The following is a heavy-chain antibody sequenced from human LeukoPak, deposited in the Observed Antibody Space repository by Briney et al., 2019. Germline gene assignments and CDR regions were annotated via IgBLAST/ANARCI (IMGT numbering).Heavy chain of an antibody. CDR3: ARDSGIAVAGNDDY. D-gene: IGHD6-19*01. V-gene: IGHV3-48*04. Sequence: GSLRLSCAASGFIFSDYSMHWVRQAPGKGLEWLSYINSGSSTIYYADSVKGRFTISRDNAMNSLHLQMNSLRAEDTAIYFCARDSGIAVAGNDDYWGQGNLVTVSS. J-gene: IGHJ4*02. CDR1: GFIFSDYS. CDR2: INSGSSTI.